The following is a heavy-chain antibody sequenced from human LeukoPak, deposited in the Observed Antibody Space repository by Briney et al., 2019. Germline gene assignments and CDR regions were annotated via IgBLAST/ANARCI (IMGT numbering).Heavy chain of an antibody. CDR1: GGSISSSSYY. V-gene: IGHV4-39*02. J-gene: IGHJ4*02. Sequence: PSETLSFTCTVSGGSISSSSYYWGWIRQPPGKGLEWIGSIYYSGSTYYNPSLKSRVTISVDTSKNQFSLKLSSVTAADTAVYYCARDHYVWGSYRDYWGQGTLVTVSS. CDR3: ARDHYVWGSYRDY. CDR2: IYYSGST. D-gene: IGHD3-16*01.